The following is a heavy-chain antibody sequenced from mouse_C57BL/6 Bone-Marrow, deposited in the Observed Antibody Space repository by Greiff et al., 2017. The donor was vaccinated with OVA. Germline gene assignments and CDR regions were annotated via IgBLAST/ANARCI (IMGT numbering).Heavy chain of an antibody. CDR1: GFSFNTYA. Sequence: EVQVVESGGGLVQPKGSLKLSCAASGFSFNTYAMNWVRQAPGKGLEWVARIRSKSNNYATYYADSVKDRFTISRDDSESMLYLQMNNLKTEDTAMYYCVRTVWYFDVWGTGTTVTVSS. CDR3: VRTVWYFDV. CDR2: IRSKSNNYAT. J-gene: IGHJ1*03. D-gene: IGHD1-1*01. V-gene: IGHV10-1*01.